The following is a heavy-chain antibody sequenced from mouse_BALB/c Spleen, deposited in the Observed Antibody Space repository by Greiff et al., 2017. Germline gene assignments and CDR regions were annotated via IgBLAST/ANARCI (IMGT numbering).Heavy chain of an antibody. D-gene: IGHD2-4*01. Sequence: VQLQQPGAELVRPGASVKLSCKASGYTFTSYWINWVKQRPGQGLEWIGNIYPSDSYTNYNQKFKDKATLTVDKSSSTAYMQLSSPTSEDSAVYYCTSYDYTYAIDYWGQGTSVTVSS. J-gene: IGHJ4*01. CDR3: TSYDYTYAIDY. CDR2: IYPSDSYT. CDR1: GYTFTSYW. V-gene: IGHV1-69*02.